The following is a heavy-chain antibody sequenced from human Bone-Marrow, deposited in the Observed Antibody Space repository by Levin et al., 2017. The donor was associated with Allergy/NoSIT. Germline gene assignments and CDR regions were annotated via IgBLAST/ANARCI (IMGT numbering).Heavy chain of an antibody. CDR3: TREPRYTSPSTNWFGP. V-gene: IGHV1-46*01. Sequence: PGESLKISCKASGYTFTSYYIHWVRQAPRQGLQWLGVINPSGATTFSAQNFQGRLTMTTDTSTSTVYMELNSLTSQDTAVYYCTREPRYTSPSTNWFGPWGQGTQVTVSS. J-gene: IGHJ5*02. D-gene: IGHD6-6*01. CDR1: GYTFTSYY. CDR2: INPSGATT.